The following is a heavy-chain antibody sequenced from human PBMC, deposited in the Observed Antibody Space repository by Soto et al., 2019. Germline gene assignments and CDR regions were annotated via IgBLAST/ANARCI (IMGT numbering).Heavy chain of an antibody. Sequence: QVQLVQSGAEVKKPGSSVKVSCKASGGTFSSYAISWVRQAPGQGLEWMVGIIPIFGTANYEQKFQGRVTITADESTSTAYMELSSLRSEDTAVYYCARALTPPLSSGWYYFDYWGQGTLVTVSS. CDR1: GGTFSSYA. CDR2: IIPIFGTA. D-gene: IGHD6-19*01. V-gene: IGHV1-69*01. J-gene: IGHJ4*02. CDR3: ARALTPPLSSGWYYFDY.